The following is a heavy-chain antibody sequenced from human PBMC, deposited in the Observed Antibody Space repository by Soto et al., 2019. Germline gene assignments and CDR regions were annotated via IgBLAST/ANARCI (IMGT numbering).Heavy chain of an antibody. J-gene: IGHJ6*02. V-gene: IGHV1-69*06. CDR1: GGTFGSDA. CDR3: ARDKDQDYYYYGMDV. CDR2: IIPIFGTT. Sequence: GASVKVSCKASGGTFGSDAITWVRQAPGQGLEWVGRIIPIFGTTNYAQNLQGRVTISADKSTLTSYMELHSLTSDDTAVYYCARDKDQDYYYYGMDVWGQGTTVTVSS.